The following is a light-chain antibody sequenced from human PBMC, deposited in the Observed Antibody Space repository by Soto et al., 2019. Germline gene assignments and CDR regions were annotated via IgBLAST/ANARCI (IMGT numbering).Light chain of an antibody. CDR1: QDIRYY. V-gene: IGKV1-33*01. J-gene: IGKJ3*01. CDR3: QQFGNLPFT. Sequence: DIQMTQSPSSLSASVGDRVTITCQASQDIRYYLNWYQQKPGRAPKLLIYSESSLQSGVPSRFSGGGAGTDFTFTISSLQPEDVATYYCQQFGNLPFTFGPGTKVDFK. CDR2: SES.